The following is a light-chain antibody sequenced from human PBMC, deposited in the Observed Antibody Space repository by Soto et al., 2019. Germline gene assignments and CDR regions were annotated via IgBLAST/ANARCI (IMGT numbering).Light chain of an antibody. V-gene: IGLV2-14*03. Sequence: QSALTQPASVSGSPGQSITVSCTGTGSDVGGYRYVSWYQQHPGKAPKLIIYDVATRPSGISDRISGSKSGNTASLTISGLQPEDEADYFCSSYRAGGTVVFGGGTKVTVL. CDR2: DVA. CDR1: GSDVGGYRY. CDR3: SSYRAGGTVV. J-gene: IGLJ2*01.